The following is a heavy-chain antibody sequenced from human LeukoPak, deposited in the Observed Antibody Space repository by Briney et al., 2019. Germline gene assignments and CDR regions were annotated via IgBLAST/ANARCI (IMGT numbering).Heavy chain of an antibody. CDR3: ARHEYCSGSSCYASFDY. V-gene: IGHV4-38-2*01. CDR1: GYSISSGYY. Sequence: PSETLSLTCAVSGYSISSGYYWGWIRQPPGKGLEWIGSSYHSGSTYYNPSLKSRVTISGDTSKNQFSLKLSSVTAADTAVYYCARHEYCSGSSCYASFDYWGQGTLVTVSS. CDR2: SYHSGST. J-gene: IGHJ4*02. D-gene: IGHD2-15*01.